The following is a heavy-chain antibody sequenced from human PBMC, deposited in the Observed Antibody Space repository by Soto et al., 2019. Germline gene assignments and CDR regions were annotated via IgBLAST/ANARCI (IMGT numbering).Heavy chain of an antibody. V-gene: IGHV4-39*01. Sequence: QLQLQESGPGLVKPSETLSLTCTVSGGSISSSSYYWGWIRQPPGKGLEWIGSIYYSGSTYYNPSRRFRVTLAATTAKNQLSLTLASVPAATTAVYYRARHDGRSGSLIGYWGQGTLVTVSS. CDR1: GGSISSSSYY. D-gene: IGHD1-26*01. CDR3: ARHDGRSGSLIGY. CDR2: IYYSGST. J-gene: IGHJ4*01.